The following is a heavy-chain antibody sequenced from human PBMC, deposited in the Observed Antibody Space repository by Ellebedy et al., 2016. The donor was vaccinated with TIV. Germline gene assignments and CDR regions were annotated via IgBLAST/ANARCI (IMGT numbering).Heavy chain of an antibody. CDR2: ISSSSSTI. CDR3: ARDDNWNDVSYFDY. D-gene: IGHD1-20*01. CDR1: GFTFSSYS. Sequence: GGSLRLSXAASGFTFSSYSMNWVRQAPGKGLEWVSYISSSSSTIYYADSVKGRFTISRDNAKNSLYLQMNSLRDEDTAVYYCARDDNWNDVSYFDYWGQGTLVTVSS. V-gene: IGHV3-48*02. J-gene: IGHJ4*02.